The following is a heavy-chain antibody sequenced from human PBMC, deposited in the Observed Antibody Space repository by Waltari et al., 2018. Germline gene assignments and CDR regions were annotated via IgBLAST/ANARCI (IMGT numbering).Heavy chain of an antibody. CDR2: IYSGGST. J-gene: IGHJ4*02. CDR1: GFTVSSNY. CDR3: ARETRRYYDSSGYSDY. Sequence: VQLVESGGGLIQPGGSLRLSCAASGFTVSSNYMSWVRQAPGKGLEWVSVIYSGGSTYYADSVKGRFTISRDNSKNTLYLQMNSLRAEDTAVYYCARETRRYYDSSGYSDYWGQGTLVTVSS. D-gene: IGHD3-22*01. V-gene: IGHV3-53*01.